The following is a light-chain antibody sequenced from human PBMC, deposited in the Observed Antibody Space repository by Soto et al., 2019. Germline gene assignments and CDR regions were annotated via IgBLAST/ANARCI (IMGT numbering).Light chain of an antibody. V-gene: IGLV2-14*01. CDR3: SSYTSSTPWV. CDR1: SSDVGGYNY. Sequence: ALTQPASVSGSPGQSITISCTGTSSDVGGYNYVSWYQQHPGKAPKLMIYEVSNRPSGVSHRFSGSKSGNTASLTIFGLQAEDEADYYCSSYTSSTPWVFGPGTKVTVL. J-gene: IGLJ1*01. CDR2: EVS.